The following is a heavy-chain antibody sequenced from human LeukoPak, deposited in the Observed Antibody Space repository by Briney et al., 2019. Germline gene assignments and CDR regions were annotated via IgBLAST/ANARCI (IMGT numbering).Heavy chain of an antibody. CDR3: AKAYYYDSSGYYSPHIFHSGDNYYFDY. V-gene: IGHV3-23*01. J-gene: IGHJ4*02. CDR1: GFTFSSYA. D-gene: IGHD3-22*01. CDR2: ISGSGGST. Sequence: GGSLRLSCAASGFTFSSYAMSWVRQAPGKGLEWVSAISGSGGSTYYADSVKGRFTISRDNSKNTLYLQMNSLRAEDTAVYYCAKAYYYDSSGYYSPHIFHSGDNYYFDYWGQGTLVTVSS.